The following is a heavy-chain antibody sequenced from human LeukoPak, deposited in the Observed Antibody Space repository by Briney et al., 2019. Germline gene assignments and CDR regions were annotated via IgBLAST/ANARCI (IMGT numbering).Heavy chain of an antibody. D-gene: IGHD3-3*01. Sequence: GGSLRLSCVASGFTFSSYWMSWVRQAPGKGLEWVANMKQDGSEKYYMDSVKGRFTISRDNAKNSLYLQMNSLRAEDTAVYYCARDLERTSFDYWGQGTLVTVSS. V-gene: IGHV3-7*01. J-gene: IGHJ4*02. CDR3: ARDLERTSFDY. CDR2: MKQDGSEK. CDR1: GFTFSSYW.